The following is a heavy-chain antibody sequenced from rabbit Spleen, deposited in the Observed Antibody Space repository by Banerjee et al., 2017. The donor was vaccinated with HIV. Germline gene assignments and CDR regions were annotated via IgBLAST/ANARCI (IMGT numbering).Heavy chain of an antibody. CDR3: ARDTGTSFSSYGMDL. CDR2: IAGSSSGFS. D-gene: IGHD7-1*01. J-gene: IGHJ6*01. CDR1: GFSFSSSDY. V-gene: IGHV1S40*01. Sequence: QSLEESGGGLVQPEGSLTLTCKASGFSFSSSDYICWVRQAPGKGLEWISCIAGSSSGFSYSATWATGRFTIPKPSSTTVTLQMASLTVADTATYFCARDTGTSFSSYGMDLWGPGTLVTVS.